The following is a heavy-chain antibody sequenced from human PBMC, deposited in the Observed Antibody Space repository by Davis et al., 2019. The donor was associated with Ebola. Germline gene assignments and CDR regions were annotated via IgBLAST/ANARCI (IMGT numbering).Heavy chain of an antibody. V-gene: IGHV4-61*03. Sequence: SETLSLTCTVSGGSVSSGNYYWSWIRQSSGKGLEWLGYIDKSESTTYNPSLQSRVIISMDTSKNHFSLTLTSVTAADTAIYYCARGLLVGWFDPWGQGALVTVSS. J-gene: IGHJ5*02. CDR2: IDKSEST. CDR1: GGSVSSGNYY. D-gene: IGHD6-6*01. CDR3: ARGLLVGWFDP.